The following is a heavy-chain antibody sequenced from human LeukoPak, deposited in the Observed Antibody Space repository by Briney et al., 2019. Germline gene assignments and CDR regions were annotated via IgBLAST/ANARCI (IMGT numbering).Heavy chain of an antibody. D-gene: IGHD6-19*01. CDR1: GYTFTGYY. V-gene: IGHV1-2*02. Sequence: GASVKVSCKASGYTFTGYYMHWVRQAPGQGLEWMGWINPNSGGTNYAQKFQGRVTMTRDTSISTAYMELSRLRSDDTAVYYCARVLFYSSGNKSNRVDYWGQGTLVTVSS. CDR2: INPNSGGT. J-gene: IGHJ4*02. CDR3: ARVLFYSSGNKSNRVDY.